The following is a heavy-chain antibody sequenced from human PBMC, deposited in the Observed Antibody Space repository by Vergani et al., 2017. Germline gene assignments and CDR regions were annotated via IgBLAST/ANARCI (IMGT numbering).Heavy chain of an antibody. CDR2: ISGSGGST. Sequence: EVQLLESGGGLVQPGGSLRLSCAASGFTFRSYAMSWVRQAPEKGLEWVSTISGSGGSTYYADSVKGRFTIPRDNFKNTLYLQMNSLRAEDTAVYYCAKGEPTYYYDSSGSSNWFDPWGQGTLVTVSS. J-gene: IGHJ5*02. CDR1: GFTFRSYA. D-gene: IGHD3-22*01. V-gene: IGHV3-23*01. CDR3: AKGEPTYYYDSSGSSNWFDP.